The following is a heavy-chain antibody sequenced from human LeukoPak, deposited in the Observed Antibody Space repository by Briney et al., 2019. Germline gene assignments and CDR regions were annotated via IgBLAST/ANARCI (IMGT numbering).Heavy chain of an antibody. CDR3: ASSPRLTTSGFLFDS. Sequence: SETLSFTCSASGDSFSNYYWTWIQQPPGKGLEWIGYVYYSGSANYNPSLKTRLHLSVDTSKNRFSLKLSSVTAADTAVYYCASSPRLTTSGFLFDSWGHGTLVTVSS. CDR1: GDSFSNYY. J-gene: IGHJ5*01. D-gene: IGHD2-2*01. CDR2: VYYSGSA. V-gene: IGHV4-59*08.